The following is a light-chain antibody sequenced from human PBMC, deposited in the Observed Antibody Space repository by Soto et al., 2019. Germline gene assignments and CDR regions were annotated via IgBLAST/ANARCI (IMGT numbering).Light chain of an antibody. Sequence: EIVVTQSPATLSLSPGERATLSCRTSQSVSSYFAWYQQKPGRAPRLLIYDASSRATGIPARFIGSGSGTDFTLTISSLEPEDFAVYYCQQRSNWPSTFGQGTRLEIK. CDR1: QSVSSY. J-gene: IGKJ5*01. V-gene: IGKV3-11*01. CDR3: QQRSNWPST. CDR2: DAS.